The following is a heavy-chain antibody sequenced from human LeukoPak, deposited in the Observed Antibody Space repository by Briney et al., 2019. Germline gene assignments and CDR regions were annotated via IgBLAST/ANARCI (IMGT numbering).Heavy chain of an antibody. CDR3: AREKAAYCTGDCHSFDR. D-gene: IGHD2-21*02. Sequence: PSQTLSLTCSVSGDSISIGDYRWSWIRQSPGKGLEWIGYIYYSENTYYNPSLKSRVTISIDTSKNQFFLKVTSVTAADTATYFCAREKAAYCTGDCHSFDRWGQGILVTVSS. CDR2: IYYSENT. V-gene: IGHV4-30-4*01. CDR1: GDSISIGDYR. J-gene: IGHJ5*02.